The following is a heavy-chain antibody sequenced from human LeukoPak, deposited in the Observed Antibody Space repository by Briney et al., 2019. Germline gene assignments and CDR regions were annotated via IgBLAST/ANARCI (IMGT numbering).Heavy chain of an antibody. CDR3: AKDGKWLDRAFDI. Sequence: GGSLRLSCTASGFTFSTYAMTRVRQATGKGLEWVSGIIPSGTATYYADSVKGRFTISRDNSRNTLYLQMNSLRAEDTAIYYCAKDGKWLDRAFDIWGQGTIVTVSS. CDR2: IIPSGTAT. J-gene: IGHJ3*02. CDR1: GFTFSTYA. D-gene: IGHD6-19*01. V-gene: IGHV3-23*01.